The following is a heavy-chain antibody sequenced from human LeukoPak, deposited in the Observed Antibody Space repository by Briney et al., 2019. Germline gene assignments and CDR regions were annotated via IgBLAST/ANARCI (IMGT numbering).Heavy chain of an antibody. J-gene: IGHJ4*02. V-gene: IGHV1-46*01. CDR1: GYTFTNHY. D-gene: IGHD3-3*01. CDR3: AAPGASGFVGNFWSGPLDY. Sequence: ASVKVSGRASGYTFTNHYMHWVRQTPGQGLEWMGMINPSDGRTNYPQKFQGRVTMTRDTSTSTVYMELSSLRFEDTAIYYCAAPGASGFVGNFWSGPLDYRGQGTLVTVSS. CDR2: INPSDGRT.